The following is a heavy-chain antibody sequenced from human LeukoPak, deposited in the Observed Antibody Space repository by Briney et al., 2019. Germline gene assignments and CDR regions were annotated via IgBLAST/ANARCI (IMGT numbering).Heavy chain of an antibody. Sequence: GGSLRLSCAASGFTFSSYAMSWVRQAPGKGLEWVSAISGSGVSTYYADSVKGRFTISRDNSKNTLYLQMNSLRAEDTAVYYCARDVYYDYVWGSSGYWGQGTLVTVSS. CDR2: ISGSGVST. J-gene: IGHJ4*02. CDR3: ARDVYYDYVWGSSGY. V-gene: IGHV3-23*01. D-gene: IGHD3-16*01. CDR1: GFTFSSYA.